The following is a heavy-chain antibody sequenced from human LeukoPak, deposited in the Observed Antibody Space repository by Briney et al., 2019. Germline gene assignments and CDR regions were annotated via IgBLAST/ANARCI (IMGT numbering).Heavy chain of an antibody. CDR2: INHGGST. J-gene: IGHJ4*02. D-gene: IGHD5-18*01. CDR3: ARSGYSYGLPIDY. Sequence: PSETLSLTCAVYGGAFSGYYWSWIRQPPGKGLEWIGEINHGGSTNYNPSLKSRVTISVDTSKNQFSLKLSSVTAADTAVYYCARSGYSYGLPIDYWGQGTLVTVSS. CDR1: GGAFSGYY. V-gene: IGHV4-34*01.